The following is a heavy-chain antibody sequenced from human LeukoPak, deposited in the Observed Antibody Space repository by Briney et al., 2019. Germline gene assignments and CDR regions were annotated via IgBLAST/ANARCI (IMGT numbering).Heavy chain of an antibody. CDR2: ISYDGSNK. V-gene: IGHV3-30*18. D-gene: IGHD3-10*01. Sequence: GGSLRLSCAASGFTFSSYGMHWVRQAPGKGLEWVAVISYDGSNKYYADSVKGRFTISRDNSKNTLYLQMNSLRAEDTAVYYCAKSGHYYGSGSYYYFDYWGQGTLVTVSS. J-gene: IGHJ4*02. CDR1: GFTFSSYG. CDR3: AKSGHYYGSGSYYYFDY.